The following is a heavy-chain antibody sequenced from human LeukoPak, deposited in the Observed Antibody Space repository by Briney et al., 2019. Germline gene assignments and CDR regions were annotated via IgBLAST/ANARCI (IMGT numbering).Heavy chain of an antibody. J-gene: IGHJ4*02. Sequence: GGSLRFSCVASGFTFDDYGMSWVRQAPGKGLEWVCGINWNGGSARYADSVKGRFTISRDNAKNSLYVQMNNLRVEDTAVYYCAREAGSYSGSYAGDYWGQGTLVTVSS. CDR3: AREAGSYSGSYAGDY. D-gene: IGHD1-26*01. CDR1: GFTFDDYG. V-gene: IGHV3-20*04. CDR2: INWNGGSA.